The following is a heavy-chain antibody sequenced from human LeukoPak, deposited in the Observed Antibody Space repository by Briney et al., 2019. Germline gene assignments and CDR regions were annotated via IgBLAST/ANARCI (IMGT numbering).Heavy chain of an antibody. D-gene: IGHD3-3*01. CDR1: GGSISSYY. Sequence: KTSETLSLTCTVSGGSISSYYWSWIRQPPGKGLEWIGYIYYSGSTNYNPSLKSRVTISVDTSKNQFSLKLGSVSAADTALYYCARGLRFLEWSHDAFDIWGQGTTVTVSS. CDR2: IYYSGST. V-gene: IGHV4-59*01. CDR3: ARGLRFLEWSHDAFDI. J-gene: IGHJ3*02.